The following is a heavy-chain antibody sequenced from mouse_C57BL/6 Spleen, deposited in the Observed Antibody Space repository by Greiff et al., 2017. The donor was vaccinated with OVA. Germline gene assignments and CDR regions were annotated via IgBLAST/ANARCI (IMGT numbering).Heavy chain of an antibody. CDR2: INPNNGGT. CDR3: ARSWDYFDY. Sequence: VQLQQSGPELVKPGASVKISCKASGYTFTDYYMNWVKQSHGKSLEWIGDINPNNGGTSYNQKFKGKATLTVDKSSSTAYMELRSLTSEDSAVYYCARSWDYFDYGGQGTTLTVSS. D-gene: IGHD4-1*01. V-gene: IGHV1-26*01. CDR1: GYTFTDYY. J-gene: IGHJ2*01.